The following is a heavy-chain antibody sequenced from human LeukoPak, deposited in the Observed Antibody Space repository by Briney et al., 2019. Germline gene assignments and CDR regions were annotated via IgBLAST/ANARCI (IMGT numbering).Heavy chain of an antibody. CDR2: ISSSGSTI. CDR1: GFTFSSYE. D-gene: IGHD3-10*01. J-gene: IGHJ4*02. Sequence: GGSLRLSCAASGFTFSSYEMNWVRQAPGKGLEWVSYISSSGSTIYYADSVKGRFTISRDNAKNSLYLQMNSLRAEDAAVYYCARDRGWLTSDYWGQGTLVTVSS. V-gene: IGHV3-48*03. CDR3: ARDRGWLTSDY.